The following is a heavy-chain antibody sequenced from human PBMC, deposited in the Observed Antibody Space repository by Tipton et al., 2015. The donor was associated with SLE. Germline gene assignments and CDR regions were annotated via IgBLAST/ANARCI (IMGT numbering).Heavy chain of an antibody. D-gene: IGHD6-19*01. V-gene: IGHV4-59*12. CDR3: ARLPYLWQWLVRAFDI. Sequence: TLSLTCTVSGGSISSYYWSWIRQPPGKGLEWIGYIYYSGSTNYNPSLKSRVTISVDTSKNQFSLKLSSVTAADTAVYYCARLPYLWQWLVRAFDIWGQGTMATVSS. CDR1: GGSISSYY. J-gene: IGHJ3*02. CDR2: IYYSGST.